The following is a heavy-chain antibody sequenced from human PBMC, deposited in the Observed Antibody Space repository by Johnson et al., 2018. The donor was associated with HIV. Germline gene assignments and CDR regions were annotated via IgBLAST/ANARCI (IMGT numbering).Heavy chain of an antibody. CDR3: ARDHNYYGSGSYSDAFDF. CDR2: INWNGGST. J-gene: IGHJ3*01. Sequence: VQLVESGGGVVRPGGSLRLSCAASGFTFDDYGMSWVRQAPGKGLEWVSGINWNGGSTGYADSVKGRFTISRDNAKNSLYLQMNSLRAEDTALYYCARDHNYYGSGSYSDAFDFWGQGTLVTVSS. CDR1: GFTFDDYG. V-gene: IGHV3-20*04. D-gene: IGHD3-10*01.